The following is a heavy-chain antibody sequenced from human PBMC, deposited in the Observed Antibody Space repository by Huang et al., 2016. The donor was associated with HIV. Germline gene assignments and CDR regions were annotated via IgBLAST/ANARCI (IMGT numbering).Heavy chain of an antibody. Sequence: LQLQESGPGLVKSSETLSLICTVSGGSISSSSYYWGWIRQPPGKGPEWIGRIYYSGNTYYNPPLKSRVTISVDTSKNQFSLKVNSVTAADTAVYYCARHGRVAGHYYNNMDVWGRGTTVTVFS. CDR1: GGSISSSSYY. J-gene: IGHJ6*02. CDR2: IYYSGNT. D-gene: IGHD6-19*01. CDR3: ARHGRVAGHYYNNMDV. V-gene: IGHV4-39*01.